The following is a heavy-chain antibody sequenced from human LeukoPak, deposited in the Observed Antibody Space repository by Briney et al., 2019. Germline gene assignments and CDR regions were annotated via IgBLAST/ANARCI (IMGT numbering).Heavy chain of an antibody. CDR3: AKYSSSIDY. J-gene: IGHJ4*02. V-gene: IGHV4-39*01. CDR1: GGSISSSSYY. CDR2: IYYSGST. Sequence: PSETLSLTCTVSGGSISSSSYYWGWIRQPPGKGLEWIGSIYYSGSTYYNPSLKSRVTISVDTSKNQFSLKLSSVTAADTAVYYCAKYSSSIDYWGQGTLVNVSS. D-gene: IGHD6-13*01.